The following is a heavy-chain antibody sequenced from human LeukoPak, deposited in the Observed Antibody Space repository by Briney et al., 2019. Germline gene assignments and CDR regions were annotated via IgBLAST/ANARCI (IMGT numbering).Heavy chain of an antibody. CDR2: ISYDGSNK. J-gene: IGHJ5*02. D-gene: IGHD2-2*01. Sequence: GGSLRLSCAASGFTFSGYAMHWVRQAPGKGLEWVAVISYDGSNKYYADSVKGRFTISRDNSKNTLYLQMNSLRAEDTAVYYCARDRNLGYCSSTSCSKLGNWFDPWGQGTLVTVSS. CDR1: GFTFSGYA. CDR3: ARDRNLGYCSSTSCSKLGNWFDP. V-gene: IGHV3-30*04.